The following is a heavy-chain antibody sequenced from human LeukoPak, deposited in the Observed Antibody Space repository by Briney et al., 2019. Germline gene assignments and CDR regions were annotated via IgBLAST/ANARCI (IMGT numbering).Heavy chain of an antibody. CDR2: IYYSGST. Sequence: PSETLSLTCTVSGGSISSYYWSWIRQPPGKGLEWIGYIYYSGSTNYNPSIKSRVTISVDTSKNQFSLKLSSVTATDTAVYYCARRTAAGNYFDYWGQGTLVTVSS. CDR1: GGSISSYY. J-gene: IGHJ4*02. V-gene: IGHV4-59*08. CDR3: ARRTAAGNYFDY. D-gene: IGHD6-13*01.